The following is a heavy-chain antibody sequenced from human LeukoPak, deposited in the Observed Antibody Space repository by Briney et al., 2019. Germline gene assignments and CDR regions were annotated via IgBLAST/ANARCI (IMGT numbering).Heavy chain of an antibody. J-gene: IGHJ3*01. Sequence: AETLSLTCTVSGASTSAYYWRWIRQPPGKGLEWIGYSYSGGNANYNPSLKSRVTISIDTSENQFSLRLTSVTAADTAVYFCAHSKRGGGYYINAFAVWGQGALVTISS. D-gene: IGHD1-26*01. CDR3: AHSKRGGGYYINAFAV. CDR2: SYSGGNA. CDR1: GASTSAYY. V-gene: IGHV4-59*01.